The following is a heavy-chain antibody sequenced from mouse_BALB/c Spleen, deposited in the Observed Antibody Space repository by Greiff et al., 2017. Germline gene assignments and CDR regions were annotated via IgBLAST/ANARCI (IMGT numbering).Heavy chain of an antibody. CDR1: GYTFTSYW. CDR3: ARKIYYYSFDY. V-gene: IGHV1-7*01. CDR2: INPSTGYT. D-gene: IGHD1-1*01. Sequence: QVQLQQSGAELAKPGASVKMSCTASGYTFTSYWMHWVKQRPGQGLEWIGYINPSTGYTEYNQKFKDKATLTADKSSSTAYMQRSSLTSEGSAFYCCARKIYYYSFDYWGQGTTLTVSS. J-gene: IGHJ2*01.